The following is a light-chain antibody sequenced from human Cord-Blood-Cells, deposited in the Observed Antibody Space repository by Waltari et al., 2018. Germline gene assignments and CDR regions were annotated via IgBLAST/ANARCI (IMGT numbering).Light chain of an antibody. J-gene: IGKJ1*01. CDR1: QSISSY. V-gene: IGKV1-39*01. CDR3: QQSYSTRGT. Sequence: DIQLTQSPSSLSASVGDRVTITCRASQSISSYLNWYQQKPGKAPKLLIYAASSLQSGVLSRFSGSGSETEFTLTISSLQPEDFATYYCQQSYSTRGTFGQGTKVEIK. CDR2: AAS.